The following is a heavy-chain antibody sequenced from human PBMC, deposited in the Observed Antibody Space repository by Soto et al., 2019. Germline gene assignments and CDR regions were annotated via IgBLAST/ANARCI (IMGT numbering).Heavy chain of an antibody. V-gene: IGHV4-59*01. D-gene: IGHD6-19*01. CDR2: IYYSGST. CDR1: GGSISSYY. Sequence: SETLSLTCTVSGGSISSYYWSWIRQPPGKGLEWIGYIYYSGSTNYNPSLKSRVTISVDTSKNQFSLKLSSVTAADTAVYYCAREIAVAPFRLRYFDYWGQGTLVTFSS. CDR3: AREIAVAPFRLRYFDY. J-gene: IGHJ4*02.